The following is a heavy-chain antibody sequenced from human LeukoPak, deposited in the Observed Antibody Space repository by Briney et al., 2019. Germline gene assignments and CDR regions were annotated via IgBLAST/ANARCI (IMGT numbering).Heavy chain of an antibody. CDR2: IIGNGGAT. Sequence: GALRLSCAASGFTFSSYGMSWVRQAPGKGLEWVSAIIGNGGATYYADSVKGRFTISRDNSKNTVYLQMDSLRAEDTAVYYCARGRYSSSWYDYWGQGTLVTVSS. V-gene: IGHV3-23*01. CDR3: ARGRYSSSWYDY. J-gene: IGHJ4*02. CDR1: GFTFSSYG. D-gene: IGHD6-13*01.